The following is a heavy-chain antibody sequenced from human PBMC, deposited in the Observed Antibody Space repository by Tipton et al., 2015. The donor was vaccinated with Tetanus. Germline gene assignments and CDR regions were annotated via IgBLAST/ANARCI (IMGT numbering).Heavy chain of an antibody. CDR2: IYSGGGT. J-gene: IGHJ2*01. V-gene: IGHV4-4*07. CDR3: ARAGRPLGETRRVYRVPLWYFDL. CDR1: DVSISDYY. Sequence: TLSLTCTVSDVSISDYYWTWIRQPAGKGPEWIGHIYSGGGTYYNPSLKSRVTISVDTSKNQFSLRLPSVTAADTAVYYCARAGRPLGETRRVYRVPLWYFDLWGRGTLVTVSP. D-gene: IGHD3-10*01.